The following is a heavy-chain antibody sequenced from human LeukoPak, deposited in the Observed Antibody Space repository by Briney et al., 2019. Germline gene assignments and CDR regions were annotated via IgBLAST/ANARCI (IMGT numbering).Heavy chain of an antibody. V-gene: IGHV3-15*05. CDR2: IKSKTDGETT. CDR1: GFTLNNAW. J-gene: IGHJ4*02. CDR3: TTDARYFFDY. Sequence: GGSLRLSCAASGFTLNNAWINWVRQAPGKGLEWVGRIKSKTDGETTDYAAPVQYRFTISRDDSKNTVDLQVDSLNSEDTAVYYCTTDARYFFDYWGQGTLVTVSA.